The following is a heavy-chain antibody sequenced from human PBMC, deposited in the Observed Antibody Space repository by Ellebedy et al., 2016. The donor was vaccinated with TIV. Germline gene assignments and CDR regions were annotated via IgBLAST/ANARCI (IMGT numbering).Heavy chain of an antibody. V-gene: IGHV4-59*01. D-gene: IGHD6-19*01. CDR1: GGSITTYY. CDR3: ARASHLDDDSYTSGGPDPNGLDV. J-gene: IGHJ6*02. Sequence: MPSETLSLTCTVSGGSITTYYWSWVRQPPGKGLEYIGYIYYNGGTDYNPSLRSRVTISADTSKNQFPLRLTSVTPADTAVYYCARASHLDDDSYTSGGPDPNGLDVWGQGTTVTVSS. CDR2: IYYNGGT.